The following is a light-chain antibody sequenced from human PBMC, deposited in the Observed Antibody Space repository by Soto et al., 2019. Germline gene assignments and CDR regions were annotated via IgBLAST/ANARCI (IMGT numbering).Light chain of an antibody. CDR3: QQYGASPFP. J-gene: IGKJ3*01. Sequence: EIVLTQSPGTLSLSPVERATLSCRASQTVNSSYLAWYQRKHGQAPRLLIYHASSRATGIPDRFSGGGSGTDFTLTISRLEPEDFAVYYCQQYGASPFPFGPRTKVAI. CDR1: QTVNSSY. CDR2: HAS. V-gene: IGKV3-20*01.